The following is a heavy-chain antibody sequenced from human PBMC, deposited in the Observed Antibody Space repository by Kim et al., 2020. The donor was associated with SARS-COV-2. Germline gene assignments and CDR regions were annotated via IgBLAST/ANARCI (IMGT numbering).Heavy chain of an antibody. D-gene: IGHD2-8*02. V-gene: IGHV3-23*01. CDR1: GFTFSDHA. Sequence: GGSLRLSCAASGFTFSDHAMNWVRQAPGRGLEWVSGIGGSDGTTYYADSVQGRFPISRDNSRNTLFLLMNALRAEDTAIYYCAKSDCAGGTCFLINYWGQGTLVTVSS. J-gene: IGHJ4*02. CDR3: AKSDCAGGTCFLINY. CDR2: IGGSDGTT.